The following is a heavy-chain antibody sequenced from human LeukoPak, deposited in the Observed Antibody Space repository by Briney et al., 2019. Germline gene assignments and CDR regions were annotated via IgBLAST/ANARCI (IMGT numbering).Heavy chain of an antibody. Sequence: ASVKVSFKASGYPFTSYGISWVRQGPGQGLGWMGWISAYNGNTNYAQKLQGRVTMTTDTSTSTAYMELRSLRSDDTAVYYCARGRSRFLEWFNFDYWGQGTLVTVSS. V-gene: IGHV1-18*01. D-gene: IGHD3-3*01. CDR2: ISAYNGNT. CDR3: ARGRSRFLEWFNFDY. CDR1: GYPFTSYG. J-gene: IGHJ4*02.